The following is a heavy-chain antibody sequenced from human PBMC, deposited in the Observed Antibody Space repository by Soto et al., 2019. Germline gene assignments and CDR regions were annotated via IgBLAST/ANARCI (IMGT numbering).Heavy chain of an antibody. J-gene: IGHJ6*02. CDR3: ARSHAGSSSLDIYYYYYYGMDV. Sequence: QVPLVQSGAEVKKPGSSVKVSCKAPGGTFSGYAISWVRQAPGQGLEWMGGIIPIFGTAKYAQKFQGRVTITADESTSTGFMELSSLRSEDTAVYYCARSHAGSSSLDIYYYYYYGMDVWGQGTTVTVSS. D-gene: IGHD3-3*02. V-gene: IGHV1-69*01. CDR2: IIPIFGTA. CDR1: GGTFSGYA.